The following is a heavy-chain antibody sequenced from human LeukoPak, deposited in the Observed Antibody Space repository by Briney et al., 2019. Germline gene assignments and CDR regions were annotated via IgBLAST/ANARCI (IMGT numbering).Heavy chain of an antibody. V-gene: IGHV3-23*01. Sequence: GGSLRLSCTASGFTFSSYAMNWVRQAPGKGLEWVSAISGSGGSTYYADSVKGRFTISRDNSKNTLYLQTNSLRAEDTAVYYCAKRDSSGCFDYWGQGTLVTVSS. CDR2: ISGSGGST. CDR1: GFTFSSYA. CDR3: AKRDSSGCFDY. J-gene: IGHJ4*02. D-gene: IGHD6-19*01.